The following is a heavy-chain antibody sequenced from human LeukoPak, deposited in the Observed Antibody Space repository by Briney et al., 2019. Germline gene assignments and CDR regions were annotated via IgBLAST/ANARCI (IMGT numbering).Heavy chain of an antibody. CDR2: INHSGST. D-gene: IGHD5-24*01. CDR3: ARERMATILGHYNWFDP. CDR1: GGSFSGYY. J-gene: IGHJ5*02. V-gene: IGHV4-34*01. Sequence: SETLSLTCAVYGGSFSGYYWSWLRQPPGKGLEWVGEINHSGSTNYNPSLKSRVTISVDTSKNQFSLKLSSVTAADTAGYYCARERMATILGHYNWFDPWGQGTLVTVSS.